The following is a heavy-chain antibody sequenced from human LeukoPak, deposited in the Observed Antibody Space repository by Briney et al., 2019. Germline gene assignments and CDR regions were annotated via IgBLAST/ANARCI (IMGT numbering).Heavy chain of an antibody. CDR1: GFTVSSNY. CDR3: ARRTRDGYCSGGSCYALDY. J-gene: IGHJ4*02. V-gene: IGHV3-53*01. CDR2: IYSGGNT. D-gene: IGHD2-15*01. Sequence: PGGSLRLSCAASGFTVSSNYMSWVRQAPGKGLEWVSVIYSGGNTYYADSVTGRFTISRDNSKNTLYLQMNSLRAEDTAVYYCARRTRDGYCSGGSCYALDYWGQGTLVTVSS.